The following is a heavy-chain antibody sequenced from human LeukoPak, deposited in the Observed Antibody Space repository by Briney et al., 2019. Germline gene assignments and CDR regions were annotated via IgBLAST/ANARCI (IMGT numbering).Heavy chain of an antibody. CDR2: INSDGSNT. Sequence: PGGSLRLSCAASGFTFSSYWMNWVRQAPGKGLVWVSRINSDGSNTKYADSVKGRFTISRDNAKNTLYLQMNSLRGEDTAVYYCARGWTNYYYMDVWGKGTTVTISS. J-gene: IGHJ6*03. CDR1: GFTFSSYW. CDR3: ARGWTNYYYMDV. V-gene: IGHV3-74*01. D-gene: IGHD1/OR15-1a*01.